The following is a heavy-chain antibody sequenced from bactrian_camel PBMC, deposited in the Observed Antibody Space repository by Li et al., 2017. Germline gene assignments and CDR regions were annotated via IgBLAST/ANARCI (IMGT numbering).Heavy chain of an antibody. CDR2: ISAVSILGST. CDR3: VNFGRIVYADTE. CDR1: GFTRNSYY. V-gene: IGHV3S28*01. D-gene: IGHD1*01. Sequence: QLVESGGGLVQPGGSLRLSCAASGFTRNSYYMSWVRQAPGKGLEWVSHISAVSILGSTYADSVKGRFTISRDNAKNTLYLQLNSLKTEDTAMYYCVNFGRIVYADTEWGQGTQVTVS. J-gene: IGHJ4*01.